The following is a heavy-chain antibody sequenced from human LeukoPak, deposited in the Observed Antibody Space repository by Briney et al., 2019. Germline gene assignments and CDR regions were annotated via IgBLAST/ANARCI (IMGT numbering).Heavy chain of an antibody. D-gene: IGHD1-26*01. CDR3: SRGWSVAAVPHYDY. V-gene: IGHV3-15*01. CDR2: IKSKTDGGTT. Sequence: GGSLRLSCAASGFTFSNAWMSWVRQAPGKGLEWVGRIKSKTDGGTTDYAAPVKGRFTISRDDSKNTLYLQMNSLKTEDSAVYYCSRGWSVAAVPHYDYWGQGALVTVSS. J-gene: IGHJ4*02. CDR1: GFTFSNAW.